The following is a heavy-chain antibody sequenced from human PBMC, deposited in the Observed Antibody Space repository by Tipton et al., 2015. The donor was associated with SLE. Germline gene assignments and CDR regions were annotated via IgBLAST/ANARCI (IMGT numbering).Heavy chain of an antibody. CDR1: GGSTSSHY. Sequence: TLSLTCTVSGGSTSSHYWSWIRQPPGKGLEWIGYIYYSGSTNYNPSLKSRVTISVDTSKNQFSLKLSSVTAADTAVYYCARDRSGSAVGWFDPWGQGTLVTVSS. CDR2: IYYSGST. V-gene: IGHV4-59*11. D-gene: IGHD4-23*01. CDR3: ARDRSGSAVGWFDP. J-gene: IGHJ5*02.